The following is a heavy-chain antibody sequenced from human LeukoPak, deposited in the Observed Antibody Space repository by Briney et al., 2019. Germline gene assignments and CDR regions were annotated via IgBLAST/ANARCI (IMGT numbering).Heavy chain of an antibody. CDR3: ARSRSGYYEDY. V-gene: IGHV3-48*03. D-gene: IGHD3-22*01. CDR1: GFTFTTYE. Sequence: GGSLRLSCAASGFTFTTYEMNWVRQAPGKGLEWVSYMSNGGKTTYYADSVKGRFTISRDNAKNSLYLQMNSLSAEDTAVYYCARSRSGYYEDYWGQGTLVTVSS. J-gene: IGHJ4*02. CDR2: MSNGGKTT.